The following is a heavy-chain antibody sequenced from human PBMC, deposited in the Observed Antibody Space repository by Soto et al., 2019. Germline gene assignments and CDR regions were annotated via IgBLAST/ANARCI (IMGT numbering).Heavy chain of an antibody. Sequence: PVGSLRLSCVVSGISFDDYAMHWVRQVPGKGLEWVSGINWNSGDIGYADSVKGRFTISRDNAKNFLYLQMNSLKTEDTALYYCAKDTAPGFYDANGHLDYWGQGTPVTVSS. CDR1: GISFDDYA. D-gene: IGHD2-8*01. CDR3: AKDTAPGFYDANGHLDY. J-gene: IGHJ4*02. V-gene: IGHV3-9*01. CDR2: INWNSGDI.